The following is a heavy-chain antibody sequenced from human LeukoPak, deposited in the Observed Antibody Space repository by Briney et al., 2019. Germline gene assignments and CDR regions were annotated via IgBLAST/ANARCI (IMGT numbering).Heavy chain of an antibody. Sequence: EGSLRLSCAASGFTFSSYSMNWVRQAPGKGLEWVSSISSSSSYIYYADSVKGRFTISRDNAKNSLYLQMNSLRAEDTAVYYCARDTGYSGYDRFDYWGQGTLVTVSS. J-gene: IGHJ4*02. V-gene: IGHV3-21*01. CDR3: ARDTGYSGYDRFDY. CDR1: GFTFSSYS. CDR2: ISSSSSYI. D-gene: IGHD5-12*01.